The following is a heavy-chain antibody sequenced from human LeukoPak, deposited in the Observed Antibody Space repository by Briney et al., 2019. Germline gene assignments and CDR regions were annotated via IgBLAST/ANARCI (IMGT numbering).Heavy chain of an antibody. CDR1: GFTFSDHY. Sequence: GGSLRLSCAVSGFTFSDHYMDWVRQAPGKGLEWVGRSRNKARTYTTEYAASVKGRFTISRDDSKSSLYLQMNSLQTEDTAVYYCARGLRFLEWFLFDYWGQGTLVTVSS. D-gene: IGHD3-3*01. V-gene: IGHV3-72*01. J-gene: IGHJ4*02. CDR3: ARGLRFLEWFLFDY. CDR2: SRNKARTYTT.